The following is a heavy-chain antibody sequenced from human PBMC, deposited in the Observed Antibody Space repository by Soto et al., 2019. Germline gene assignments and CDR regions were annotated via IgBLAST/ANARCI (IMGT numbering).Heavy chain of an antibody. J-gene: IGHJ5*02. CDR1: GYTFTSYG. D-gene: IGHD4-17*01. V-gene: IGHV1-18*01. CDR2: ISAYNGNT. Sequence: ASVKVSCKASGYTFTSYGISWARQAPGQGLEWMGWISAYNGNTNYAQKLQGRVTMTTDTSTSTAYMELRSLRSDDTAVYYCAREDSSADYGSWNLNPGGWFDPWGQGTLVTVSS. CDR3: AREDSSADYGSWNLNPGGWFDP.